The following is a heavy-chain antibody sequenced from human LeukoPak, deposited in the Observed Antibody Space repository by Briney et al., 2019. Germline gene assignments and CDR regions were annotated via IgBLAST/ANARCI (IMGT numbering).Heavy chain of an antibody. J-gene: IGHJ4*02. CDR1: GFTFSSYG. D-gene: IGHD3-10*01. V-gene: IGHV3-33*01. Sequence: PGGSLRLSCAASGFTFSSYGMHWVRQAPGRGLEWVAVIWFDESNKYYADSVKGRFTISRDNSKNTLCLQMNSLRAEDTAVYYCARTIMIRGGNDYWGQGTLVTVSS. CDR3: ARTIMIRGGNDY. CDR2: IWFDESNK.